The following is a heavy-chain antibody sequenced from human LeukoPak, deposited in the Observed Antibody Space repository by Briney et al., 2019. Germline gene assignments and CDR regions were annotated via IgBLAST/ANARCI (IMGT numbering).Heavy chain of an antibody. V-gene: IGHV4-39*01. J-gene: IGHJ4*02. D-gene: IGHD3-22*01. CDR3: ASLYYFDRSRGWNY. Sequence: SETLSLTCIVSGGSISSGGYYWGWIRQPPGKGLEWVGSIFYTGSTYYNPSLKSRVTISVDTSKSQFSLKLNSVTAADTAVYYCASLYYFDRSRGWNYWGQGTLVTVSS. CDR1: GGSISSGGYY. CDR2: IFYTGST.